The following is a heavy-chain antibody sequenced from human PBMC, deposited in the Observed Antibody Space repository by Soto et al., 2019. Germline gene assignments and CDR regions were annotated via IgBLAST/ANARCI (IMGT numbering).Heavy chain of an antibody. V-gene: IGHV4-59*01. J-gene: IGHJ4*02. D-gene: IGHD3-10*01. CDR2: IYYSGST. Sequence: SETLSLTCTVSGGSIRSYFWSWIRQPPGKGLEWIGYIYYSGSTNYNPSLNSRVTMSVDTSKNHFSLKLKSVTAAYTAVYYCASYSYGRLDYWGQGTPVTVSS. CDR3: ASYSYGRLDY. CDR1: GGSIRSYF.